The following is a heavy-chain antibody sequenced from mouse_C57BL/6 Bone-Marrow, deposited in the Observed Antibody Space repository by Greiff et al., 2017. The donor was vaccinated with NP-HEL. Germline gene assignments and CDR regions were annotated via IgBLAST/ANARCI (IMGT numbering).Heavy chain of an antibody. D-gene: IGHD1-1*01. CDR1: GYTFTDYY. V-gene: IGHV1-76*01. J-gene: IGHJ1*03. CDR3: ARSRFGGSSYVGWYFDV. CDR2: IYPGSGNT. Sequence: QVQLQQSGAELVRPGASVKLSCKASGYTFTDYYINWVKQRPGQGLEWIARIYPGSGNTYYNEKFKGKATLTAEKSSSTAYMQLSSLTSEDSAVYFCARSRFGGSSYVGWYFDVWGTGTTVTVSS.